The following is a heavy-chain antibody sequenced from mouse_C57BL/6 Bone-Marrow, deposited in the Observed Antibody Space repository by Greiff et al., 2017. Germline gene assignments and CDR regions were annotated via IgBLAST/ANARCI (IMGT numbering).Heavy chain of an antibody. D-gene: IGHD1-1*01. V-gene: IGHV1-26*01. J-gene: IGHJ4*01. CDR3: ASWGSCAMDY. CDR1: GYTFTDYY. CDR2: INPNNGGT. Sequence: EVQLQQSGPELVKPGASVKISCKASGYTFTDYYMNWVKQSHGKSLEWIGDINPNNGGTSYNQKFKGKATLTVDKSSSTAYMELRSLTSEDSAVYYCASWGSCAMDYWGQGTSVTVSS.